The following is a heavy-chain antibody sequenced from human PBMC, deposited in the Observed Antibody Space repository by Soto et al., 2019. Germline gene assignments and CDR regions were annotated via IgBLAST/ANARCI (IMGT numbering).Heavy chain of an antibody. V-gene: IGHV1-46*01. Sequence: ASVKVSCKASGYTFTSYYMHWVRQAPGQGLEWMRIINPSGGSTSYAQKFQGRVTMTRDTSTSTVYMELSSLRSDDTAVYYCARGSFSTSWTPRYYYYGMDVWGQGTTVTVSS. CDR1: GYTFTSYY. D-gene: IGHD2-2*01. CDR3: ARGSFSTSWTPRYYYYGMDV. J-gene: IGHJ6*02. CDR2: INPSGGST.